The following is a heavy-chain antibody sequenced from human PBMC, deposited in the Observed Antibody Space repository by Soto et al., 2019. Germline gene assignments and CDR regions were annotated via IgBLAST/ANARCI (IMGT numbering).Heavy chain of an antibody. D-gene: IGHD3-22*01. CDR2: ISGSGDRT. J-gene: IGHJ4*02. Sequence: GGSLRLSCAASGITIRNYPMSWVRQAPGKGLDWVSGISGSGDRTYYADSAKGRFTISKDISKNSLSLQLDSLGVEDTAVYFCVKDDGGYPSTAPHWGQGTLLTVSS. V-gene: IGHV3-23*01. CDR1: GITIRNYP. CDR3: VKDDGGYPSTAPH.